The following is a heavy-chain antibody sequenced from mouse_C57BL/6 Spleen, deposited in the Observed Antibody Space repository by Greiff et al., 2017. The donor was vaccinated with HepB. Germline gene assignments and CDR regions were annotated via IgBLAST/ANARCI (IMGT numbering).Heavy chain of an antibody. CDR2: ISHGGSYT. J-gene: IGHJ3*01. Sequence: EVHLVESGGGLVKPGGSLKLSCTASGFTFSSYAMSWVRQTPEKRLEWVATISHGGSYTYYPDNVKGRSTISRDNAKNNLYLQMSHLKSEDTAMYYCARVGGYYGSSLADWGQGALVTVSA. CDR1: GFTFSSYA. CDR3: ARVGGYYGSSLAD. V-gene: IGHV5-4*01. D-gene: IGHD1-1*01.